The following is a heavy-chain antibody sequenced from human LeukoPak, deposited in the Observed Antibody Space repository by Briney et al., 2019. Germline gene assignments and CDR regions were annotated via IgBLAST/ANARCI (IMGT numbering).Heavy chain of an antibody. V-gene: IGHV3-33*01. Sequence: PGGSLRLSCAASGFTFSSYGMHWVRQAPGKGLEWVAVIWYDGSNKYYADSVKGRFTISGDNSKNTLYLQMNSLRAEDTAVYYCARAPGVVITNDAFDIWGQGTMVTVSS. CDR2: IWYDGSNK. D-gene: IGHD3-3*01. J-gene: IGHJ3*02. CDR1: GFTFSSYG. CDR3: ARAPGVVITNDAFDI.